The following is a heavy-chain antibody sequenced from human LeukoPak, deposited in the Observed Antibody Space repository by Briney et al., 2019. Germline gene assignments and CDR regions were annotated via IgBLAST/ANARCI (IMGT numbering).Heavy chain of an antibody. Sequence: ETLSLTCTVSGGSISSSSYYWGWIRQPPGKGLEWVANIKQDGSKKSYVDSVKGRFTISRDNAKNSLYLQMNSLRAEDTAIYYCTRVGYIDEGIDYWGQGTLVTVSS. D-gene: IGHD5-24*01. V-gene: IGHV3-7*04. CDR2: IKQDGSKK. CDR3: TRVGYIDEGIDY. J-gene: IGHJ4*02. CDR1: GGSISSSSYY.